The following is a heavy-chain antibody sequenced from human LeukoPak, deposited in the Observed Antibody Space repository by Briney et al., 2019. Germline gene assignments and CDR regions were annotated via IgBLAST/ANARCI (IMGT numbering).Heavy chain of an antibody. D-gene: IGHD1-26*01. J-gene: IGHJ4*02. CDR2: IHHSGTT. V-gene: IGHV4-34*01. CDR1: GGSFNTYY. CDR3: AKGVGRPPGH. Sequence: PSETLSLTCVVYGGSFNTYYWSWIRQPPGKGLEWIVDIHHSGTTNYNPSLKSRVAISVDTSNNQFSLNLNSVTAADTAVYYCAKGVGRPPGHWGQGTLVTVSS.